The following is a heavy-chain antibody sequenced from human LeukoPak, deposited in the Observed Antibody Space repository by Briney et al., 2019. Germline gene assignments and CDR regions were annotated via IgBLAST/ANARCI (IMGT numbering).Heavy chain of an antibody. Sequence: ASVKVSCKASGYTFTGYYMHWVRQAPGQGLEWMGWINTNTGNPTYAQGFTGRFVFSLDTSVSTAYLQICSLKAEDTAVYYCALAGTIDSSGYYSPGVDYWGQGTLVTVSS. V-gene: IGHV7-4-1*01. CDR3: ALAGTIDSSGYYSPGVDY. D-gene: IGHD3-22*01. J-gene: IGHJ4*02. CDR2: INTNTGNP. CDR1: GYTFTGYY.